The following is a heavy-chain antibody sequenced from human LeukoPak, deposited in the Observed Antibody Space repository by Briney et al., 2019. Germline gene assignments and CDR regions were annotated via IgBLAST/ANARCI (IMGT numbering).Heavy chain of an antibody. V-gene: IGHV3-23*01. CDR2: ISGSGGST. D-gene: IGHD4-11*01. CDR3: AKEGVTTWYYGMDV. J-gene: IGHJ6*02. CDR1: GFTFSSYS. Sequence: GGSLRLSCAASGFTFSSYSMNWVRQAPGKGLEWVSAISGSGGSTYYADSVKGRFTISRDNSKNTLYLQMNSLRAEDTAVYYCAKEGVTTWYYGMDVWGQGTTVTVSS.